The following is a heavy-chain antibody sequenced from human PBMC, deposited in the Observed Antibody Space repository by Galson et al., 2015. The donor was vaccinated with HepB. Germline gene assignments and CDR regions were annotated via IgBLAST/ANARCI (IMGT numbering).Heavy chain of an antibody. J-gene: IGHJ4*02. CDR2: IRSKANRYAT. CDR3: TRGYCSGGSCLSFDY. V-gene: IGHV3-73*01. D-gene: IGHD2-15*01. CDR1: GFDFSGSA. Sequence: SLRLSCAASGFDFSGSAMHWVRQASGKGLEWVGRIRSKANRYATAYAASVKGRFTISRDDSKNTAYLQMNSLKTEDTAVYYCTRGYCSGGSCLSFDYWGQGTLVTVSS.